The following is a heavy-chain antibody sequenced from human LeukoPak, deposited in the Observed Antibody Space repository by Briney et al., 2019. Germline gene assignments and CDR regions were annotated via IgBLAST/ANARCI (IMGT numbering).Heavy chain of an antibody. CDR3: ARHRGETNFDY. V-gene: IGHV3-30*03. Sequence: PGGSLRLSCAASGFTFSSYGMHWVRQAPGKGLEWVAVISYDGSNKYYADSVKGRFTISRDNSKNTLYLQMNSLRAEDTAVYYCARHRGETNFDYWGQGTLVTVSS. J-gene: IGHJ4*02. CDR2: ISYDGSNK. CDR1: GFTFSSYG. D-gene: IGHD3-16*01.